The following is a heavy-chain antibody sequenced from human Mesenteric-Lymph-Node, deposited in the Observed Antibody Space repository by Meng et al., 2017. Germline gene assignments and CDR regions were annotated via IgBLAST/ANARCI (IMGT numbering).Heavy chain of an antibody. D-gene: IGHD5-12*01. CDR2: INHSGST. J-gene: IGHJ5*01. Sequence: SETLSLTCAVYGGSFSGYYWSWIRQPPGKGLEWIGEINHSGSTNYNPSLKSRVTISEDTSKNQFSLQLNSVTPEDTAVYYCVRCCRENGYDWFDSWGHGTQVTVSS. CDR3: VRCCRENGYDWFDS. CDR1: GGSFSGYY. V-gene: IGHV4-34*01.